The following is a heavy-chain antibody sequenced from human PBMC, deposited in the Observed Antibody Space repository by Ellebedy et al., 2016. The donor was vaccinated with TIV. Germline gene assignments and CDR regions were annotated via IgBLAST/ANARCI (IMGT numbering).Heavy chain of an antibody. CDR3: ARREANWFDP. CDR1: GDSIRSSLSHF. V-gene: IGHV4-39*01. J-gene: IGHJ5*02. Sequence: SETLSLTCTVSGDSIRSSLSHFWGWIRQPPGKGLQSIGYVYHDGTTYYSPSLKSRATISVDTSKNQFSLRVTSVTAADTAVYFCARREANWFDPWGQGTLVIVSS. CDR2: VYHDGTT.